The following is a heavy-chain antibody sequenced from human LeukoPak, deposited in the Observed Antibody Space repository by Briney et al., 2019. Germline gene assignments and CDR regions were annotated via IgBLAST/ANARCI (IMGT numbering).Heavy chain of an antibody. D-gene: IGHD3-22*01. CDR1: GFTFSSYW. V-gene: IGHV3-7*03. Sequence: GGSVRLSCAASGFTFSSYWMSWVRQAPGKGLEWVANIKQDGSEKYYVDSVKGRFTISRDNAKKSLYLQMNSLRAEDTAVYYCAREGYYDSSGYHRNFDYWGQGTLVTVSS. CDR2: IKQDGSEK. J-gene: IGHJ4*02. CDR3: AREGYYDSSGYHRNFDY.